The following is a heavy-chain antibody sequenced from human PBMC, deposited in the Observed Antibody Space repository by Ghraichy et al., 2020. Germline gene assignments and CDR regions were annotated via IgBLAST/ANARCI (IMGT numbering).Heavy chain of an antibody. CDR3: AKDREDIVPAARAPYGMDV. Sequence: GGSMRLSCAASGFTFSSYGMSWVRQAPGKGLEWVSAISGSGGNTYYLGSVRGRFTISRDNSKNTLYLQMNTLRAEDTAVYYCAKDREDIVPAARAPYGMDVWGQGTTVTVSS. CDR2: ISGSGGNT. CDR1: GFTFSSYG. J-gene: IGHJ6*02. D-gene: IGHD2-2*01. V-gene: IGHV3-23*01.